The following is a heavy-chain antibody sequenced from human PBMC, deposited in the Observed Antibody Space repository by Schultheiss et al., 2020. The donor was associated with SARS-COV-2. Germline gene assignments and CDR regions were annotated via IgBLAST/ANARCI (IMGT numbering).Heavy chain of an antibody. D-gene: IGHD3-3*01. Sequence: SETLSLTCAVSGGSISSGGYSWSWIRQPAGKGLEWIGRIYTSGSTNYNPSLKSRVTMSVDTSKNQFSLKLSSVTAADTAVYYCARARRITIFGVVNHFDYWGQGTLVTVSS. J-gene: IGHJ4*02. CDR3: ARARRITIFGVVNHFDY. CDR2: IYTSGST. CDR1: GGSISSGGYS. V-gene: IGHV4-61*02.